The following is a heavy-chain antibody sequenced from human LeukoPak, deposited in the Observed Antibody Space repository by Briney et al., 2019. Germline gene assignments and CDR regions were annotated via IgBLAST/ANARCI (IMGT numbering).Heavy chain of an antibody. Sequence: SETLSLTCTVSGGSISSYYWSWIRQPPGKGLEWIGYIYYSGSTYYNPSLKSRVTISVDTSKNQFSLKLSSVTAADTAVYYCARVLGGVAGGRYFDYWGQGTLVTVSS. V-gene: IGHV4-59*01. CDR2: IYYSGST. CDR1: GGSISSYY. D-gene: IGHD6-19*01. J-gene: IGHJ4*02. CDR3: ARVLGGVAGGRYFDY.